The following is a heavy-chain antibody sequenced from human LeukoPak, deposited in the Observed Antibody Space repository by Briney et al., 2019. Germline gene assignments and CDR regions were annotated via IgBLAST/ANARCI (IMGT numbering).Heavy chain of an antibody. CDR3: ARSSGSYPWLLVR. Sequence: PSETLSLTCTVSGASIRSGDYYWSWIRQPPGKGLEWIGYIYYSGSTNYNPSLKSRVTISVDTSKNQFSLKLSSVTAADTAVYYCARSSGSYPWLLVRWGQGTLVTVSS. D-gene: IGHD1-26*01. J-gene: IGHJ4*02. CDR2: IYYSGST. CDR1: GASIRSGDYY. V-gene: IGHV4-61*08.